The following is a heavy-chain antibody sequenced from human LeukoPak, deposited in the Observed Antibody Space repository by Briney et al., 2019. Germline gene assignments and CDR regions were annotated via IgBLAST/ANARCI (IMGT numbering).Heavy chain of an antibody. J-gene: IGHJ3*02. D-gene: IGHD3-22*01. CDR3: ARCTTINYYDSSGYLYAFDI. CDR2: INPNSGGST. V-gene: IGHV1-46*01. Sequence: ASVKVSCKASGYTFTGYYMHWVRQAPGQGLEWMGWINPNSGGSTSYAQKFQGRVTMTRDTSTSTVYMELSSLRSEDTAVYYCARCTTINYYDSSGYLYAFDIWGQGTMVTVSS. CDR1: GYTFTGYY.